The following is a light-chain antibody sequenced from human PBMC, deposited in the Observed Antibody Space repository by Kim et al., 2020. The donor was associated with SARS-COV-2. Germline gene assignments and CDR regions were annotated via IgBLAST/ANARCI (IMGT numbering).Light chain of an antibody. CDR2: DVS. CDR1: SSDVGGYNY. V-gene: IGLV2-14*04. Sequence: GQATTSSCPGTSSDVGGYNYVSWYQQHPGKAPKLMIYDVSKRPSGVSNRFSGSKSGNTASLTISGLQAEDEADYYCSSYTSSSTLVFGGGTQLTVL. CDR3: SSYTSSSTLV. J-gene: IGLJ2*01.